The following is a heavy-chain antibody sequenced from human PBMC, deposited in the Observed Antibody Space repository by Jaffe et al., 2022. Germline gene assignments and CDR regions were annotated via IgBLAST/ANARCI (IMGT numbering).Heavy chain of an antibody. CDR2: IWYDGSDK. CDR3: AKDGRATPLN. CDR1: GFTFSSYG. J-gene: IGHJ4*02. Sequence: QVQLVESGGGVVQPGGSLRLSCAASGFTFSSYGMHWVRQAPGKGLDWVAFIWYDGSDKYYADSVKGRFTISRDNSKKTVYLQMNSLTAEDTAVYYCAKDGRATPLNWGQGTLVTVSS. D-gene: IGHD2-15*01. V-gene: IGHV3-30*02.